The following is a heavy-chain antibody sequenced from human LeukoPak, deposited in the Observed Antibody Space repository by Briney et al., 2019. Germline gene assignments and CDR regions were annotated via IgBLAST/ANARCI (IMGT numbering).Heavy chain of an antibody. CDR2: IYYSGST. CDR1: GGSISSGGYY. V-gene: IGHV4-31*03. D-gene: IGHD3-22*01. Sequence: PSQTLSLTCTGSGGSISSGGYYWSWIRQHPGKGLEWIGYIYYSGSTYYNPSLKSRVTISVDTSKNQFSLRLGSVTAADTAVYYCARAPTSYYYDNSGHGFFDLWGRGTLVTVSS. CDR3: ARAPTSYYYDNSGHGFFDL. J-gene: IGHJ2*01.